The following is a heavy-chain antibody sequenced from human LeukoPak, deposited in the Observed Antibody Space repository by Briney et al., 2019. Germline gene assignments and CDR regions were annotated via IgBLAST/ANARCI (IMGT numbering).Heavy chain of an antibody. CDR1: RFTFSSYG. J-gene: IGHJ3*02. CDR2: IRYDGSNK. V-gene: IGHV3-30*02. D-gene: IGHD2-15*01. Sequence: PGGSLRLSCAASRFTFSSYGMHWVRQAPGKGLEWVAFIRYDGSNKYYADSAKGRFTISRDNSKNTLYLQMNSLRAEDTAVYYCAKDHRGYLLRSYHDAFDIWGQGTMVTVSS. CDR3: AKDHRGYLLRSYHDAFDI.